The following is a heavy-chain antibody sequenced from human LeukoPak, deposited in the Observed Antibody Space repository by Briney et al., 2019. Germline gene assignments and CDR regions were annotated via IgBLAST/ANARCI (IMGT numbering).Heavy chain of an antibody. CDR1: GGTFSRYA. CDR2: IIPIFGTA. V-gene: IGHV1-69*05. J-gene: IGHJ4*02. Sequence: SVKVSFKASGGTFSRYAISSERQAPGQGLEWMGRIIPIFGTANYAQKFQGRVTITTDESTSTAYMELSSLRSEDTAVYYCARDNHVVPDYDILTCYYPLDYWGQGTLVTVSP. CDR3: ARDNHVVPDYDILTCYYPLDY. D-gene: IGHD3-9*01.